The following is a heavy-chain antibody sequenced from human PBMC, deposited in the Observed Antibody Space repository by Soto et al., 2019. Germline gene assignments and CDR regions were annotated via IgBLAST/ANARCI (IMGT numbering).Heavy chain of an antibody. V-gene: IGHV3-49*05. D-gene: IGHD3-16*01. J-gene: IGHJ6*02. CDR3: SKIRGPKSNYYYYGMDV. Sequence: EVQLVESGGGLVKPGRSLRLSCTASGFTLGDYAMSWFRQAPGKGLEWVGFIRSKTYGGTTEYAASVKGRFTISRDDSKSIAHLQMNSLKTAYTAVYYCSKIRGPKSNYYYYGMDVWGQGTPVTVSS. CDR2: IRSKTYGGTT. CDR1: GFTLGDYA.